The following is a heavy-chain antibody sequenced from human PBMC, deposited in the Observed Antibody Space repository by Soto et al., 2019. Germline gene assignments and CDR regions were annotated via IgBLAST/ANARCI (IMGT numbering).Heavy chain of an antibody. D-gene: IGHD2-15*01. CDR1: GYTFTDYD. Sequence: QAQLVQSGAEVKKPGASVKVSCKTSGYTFTDYDINWVRQTTGQGLEWIGWMNPNSGETGYAQKFQGRVTMTRSTSLSTAYLELSSLRSEDTAVYYCARVAVAARPGWYNWFDPWGQGTLVTVSS. CDR2: MNPNSGET. V-gene: IGHV1-8*01. J-gene: IGHJ5*02. CDR3: ARVAVAARPGWYNWFDP.